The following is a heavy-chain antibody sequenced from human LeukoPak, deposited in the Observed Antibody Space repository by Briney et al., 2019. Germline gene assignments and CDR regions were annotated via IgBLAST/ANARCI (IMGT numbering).Heavy chain of an antibody. J-gene: IGHJ5*02. Sequence: GGSLRLSCAAPGFTFSSYSMNWVRQAPGKGLEWVSSISSSSSYIYYADSVKGRFTISRDNAKNSLYLQMNSLRAEDTAVYYCARGDPYYDFWSGYRNNWFDPWGQGTLVTVSS. D-gene: IGHD3-3*01. CDR1: GFTFSSYS. CDR2: ISSSSSYI. V-gene: IGHV3-21*01. CDR3: ARGDPYYDFWSGYRNNWFDP.